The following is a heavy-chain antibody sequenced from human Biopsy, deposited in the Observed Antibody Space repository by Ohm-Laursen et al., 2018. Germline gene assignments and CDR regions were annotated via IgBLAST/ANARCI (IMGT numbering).Heavy chain of an antibody. V-gene: IGHV4-39*01. J-gene: IGHJ5*02. CDR3: ARHPTGFWFDP. CDR2: IYNTETT. Sequence: SETLSLTCIVSDGSISSSTTYYWAWLRQPPGKGLEWIGSIYNTETTFYNPSLKSRVTISVDTSTNQFSLKVSSVTAADTALYFCARHPTGFWFDPWGHGTLVTVSS. CDR1: DGSISSSTTYY.